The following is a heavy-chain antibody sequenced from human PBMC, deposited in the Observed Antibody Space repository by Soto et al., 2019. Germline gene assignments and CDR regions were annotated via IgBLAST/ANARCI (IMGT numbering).Heavy chain of an antibody. Sequence: GGSLRLSCAASGFTFSSYSMNWVRQAPGKGLEWVSSISSSSSYIYYAESVKGRFTISRDNAKNSLYLQMNSLRAEDTAVYYCARPRIYFILTGYYTTRQSRYYYGMDVWGQGTTVTVSS. V-gene: IGHV3-21*01. J-gene: IGHJ6*02. CDR2: ISSSSSYI. CDR1: GFTFSSYS. CDR3: ARPRIYFILTGYYTTRQSRYYYGMDV. D-gene: IGHD3-9*01.